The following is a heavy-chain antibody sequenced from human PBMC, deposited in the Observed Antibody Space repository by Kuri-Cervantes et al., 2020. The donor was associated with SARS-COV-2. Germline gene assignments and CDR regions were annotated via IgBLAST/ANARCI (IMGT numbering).Heavy chain of an antibody. V-gene: IGHV3-20*04. D-gene: IGHD4-17*01. Sequence: ETLSLTCAASGFTFDDYGMSWVRQAPGKGLEWVSGINWNGGSTGYADSVKGRFTISRDNSKNTVYLQTSSLSVEDTAMYYCTKDLLSSGFDYDDYVGHLGFDSWGQGTLVTVSS. CDR1: GFTFDDYG. J-gene: IGHJ4*02. CDR2: INWNGGST. CDR3: TKDLLSSGFDYDDYVGHLGFDS.